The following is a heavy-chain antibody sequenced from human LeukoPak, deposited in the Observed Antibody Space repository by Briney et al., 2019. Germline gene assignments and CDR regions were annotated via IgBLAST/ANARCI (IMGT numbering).Heavy chain of an antibody. CDR2: IFYSGNT. CDR1: DDSISDYY. J-gene: IGHJ4*02. CDR3: ATTARHCSDY. D-gene: IGHD6-6*01. V-gene: IGHV4-30-4*01. Sequence: SETLSLTCTVSDDSISDYYRGWIRQPPGKGLEWIGYIFYSGNTYYNPSLKSRLIISIDTSQNQFSLRLSSVTAADTAVYYCATTARHCSDYWGQGTLVTVSS.